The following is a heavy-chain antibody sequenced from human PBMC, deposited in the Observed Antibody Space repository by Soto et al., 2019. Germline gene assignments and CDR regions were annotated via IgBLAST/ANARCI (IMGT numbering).Heavy chain of an antibody. CDR1: GGSISNADYY. Sequence: QVQLQESGPGLVKPSQTLSLTCTVSGGSISNADYYWSWVRQPPGKGLEWIGYIYYSGSSFFNPSLKSRVTMSKDTSTNHFSLRLTSVTAADTAVYYCARAIVVTVGGMDVWGRGTTVTVSS. V-gene: IGHV4-30-4*01. J-gene: IGHJ6*02. D-gene: IGHD5-12*01. CDR2: IYYSGSS. CDR3: ARAIVVTVGGMDV.